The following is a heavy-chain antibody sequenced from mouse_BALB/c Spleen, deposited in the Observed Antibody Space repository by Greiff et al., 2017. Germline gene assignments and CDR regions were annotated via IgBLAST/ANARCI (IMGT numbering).Heavy chain of an antibody. V-gene: IGHV3-2*02. Sequence: EVQLQESGPGLVKPSQSLSLTCTVTGYSITSDYAWNWIRQFPGNKLEWMGYISYSGSTSYNPSLKSRISITRDTSKNQFFLQLNSVTTEDTATYYCARRDDSYAMDYWGQGTSVTVSS. J-gene: IGHJ4*01. D-gene: IGHD2-4*01. CDR2: ISYSGST. CDR1: GYSITSDYA. CDR3: ARRDDSYAMDY.